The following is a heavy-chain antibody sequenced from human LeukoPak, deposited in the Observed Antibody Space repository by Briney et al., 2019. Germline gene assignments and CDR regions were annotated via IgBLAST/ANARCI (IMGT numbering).Heavy chain of an antibody. CDR3: ARPSFFPEGQLWFYYYYGMDV. CDR1: GYTFISFG. D-gene: IGHD5-18*01. CDR2: IGTDDGETRT. V-gene: IGHV1-18*01. J-gene: IGHJ6*02. Sequence: ASVKVSCKASGYTFISFGISWVRQAPGQGLEWLGWIGTDDGETRTNYGRDLQGRVTMTTDTSTSTAYMELRSLRSDDTAVYYCARPSFFPEGQLWFYYYYGMDVWGQGTTVTVSS.